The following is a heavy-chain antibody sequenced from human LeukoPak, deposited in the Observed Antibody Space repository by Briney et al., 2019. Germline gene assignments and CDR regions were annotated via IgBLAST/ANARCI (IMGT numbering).Heavy chain of an antibody. J-gene: IGHJ4*02. D-gene: IGHD6-19*01. CDR1: GFTFSTYS. Sequence: GGSLRLSCAASGFTFSTYSMNWVRQAPGKGLEWVSYISGSSGNIDYADSVKGRFTVSRDNAGNSLYLQMNGLRAEDTAVYYCAKRGGGYSSGWYGDSWGQGTLVTVSS. V-gene: IGHV3-48*01. CDR3: AKRGGGYSSGWYGDS. CDR2: ISGSSGNI.